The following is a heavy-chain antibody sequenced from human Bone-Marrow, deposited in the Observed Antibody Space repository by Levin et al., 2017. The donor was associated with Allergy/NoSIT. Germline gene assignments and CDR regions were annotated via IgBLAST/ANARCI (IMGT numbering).Heavy chain of an antibody. CDR1: GGSISSDAYS. V-gene: IGHV4-30-2*01. CDR3: ASALSTLYYYGMDV. D-gene: IGHD2-2*01. J-gene: IGHJ6*02. CDR2: IYHIGRT. Sequence: TSETLSLTCAVSGGSISSDAYSWSWIRQPPGKGLEWIGYIYHIGRTYYNPSLKSRVTISVDRSKNQFSLTLTSVTAADTAVYYCASALSTLYYYGMDVWGQGTTVTVSS.